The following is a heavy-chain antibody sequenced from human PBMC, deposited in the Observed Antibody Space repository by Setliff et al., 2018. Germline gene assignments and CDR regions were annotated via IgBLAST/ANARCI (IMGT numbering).Heavy chain of an antibody. J-gene: IGHJ4*02. V-gene: IGHV4-34*01. Sequence: SETLSLTCAVYGGSFSGYYWSWIRQPPGKGLEWIGEINHSGSTDYNPSLKSRVTISLDTSKNQFSLKLSSVTAADTAVYYCARRYNFWSGYFDYWGQGTLVTVSS. CDR2: INHSGST. D-gene: IGHD3-3*01. CDR1: GGSFSGYY. CDR3: ARRYNFWSGYFDY.